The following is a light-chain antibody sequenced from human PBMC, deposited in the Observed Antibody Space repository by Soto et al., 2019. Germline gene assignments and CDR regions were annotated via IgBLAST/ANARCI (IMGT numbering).Light chain of an antibody. CDR3: QQSSPTPYT. J-gene: IGKJ2*01. Sequence: DIQMTQSPSSLSASVGDRVTITCRASQSISNSLNWYQQKPGNAPKVLIYAASNLQSGVPSKFSGSRSGTDFTHTLNSLQPEDFAIYYCQQSSPTPYTFGQGTKLEIK. V-gene: IGKV1-39*01. CDR1: QSISNS. CDR2: AAS.